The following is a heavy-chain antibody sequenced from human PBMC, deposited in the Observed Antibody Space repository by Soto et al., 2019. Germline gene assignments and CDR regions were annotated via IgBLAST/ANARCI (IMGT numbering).Heavy chain of an antibody. J-gene: IGHJ4*02. CDR3: ARQTFGITIFGVVIHYFDY. CDR2: IYYSGST. D-gene: IGHD3-3*01. CDR1: GISITSSSYN. Sequence: SETLSLTCNVSGISITSSSYNSGWIRWPPGKGLEWIGSIYYSGSTYYNPSLKSRVTISVDTSKNQFSLKLSSVTAADTAVYYCARQTFGITIFGVVIHYFDYWGQG. V-gene: IGHV4-39*01.